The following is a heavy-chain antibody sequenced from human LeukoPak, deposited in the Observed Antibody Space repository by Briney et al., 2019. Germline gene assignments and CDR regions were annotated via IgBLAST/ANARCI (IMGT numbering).Heavy chain of an antibody. J-gene: IGHJ6*03. V-gene: IGHV1-18*01. D-gene: IGHD6-6*01. CDR1: GYTFSGYY. CDR2: ISAYNGNT. Sequence: ASVKVSCKASGYTFSGYYMHWVRQAPGQGLEWMGWISAYNGNTNYAQKLQGRVTMTTDTSTSTAYMELRSLRSDNTAVYYCARDPAQQLVPYYYYMDVWGKGTTVTVSS. CDR3: ARDPAQQLVPYYYYMDV.